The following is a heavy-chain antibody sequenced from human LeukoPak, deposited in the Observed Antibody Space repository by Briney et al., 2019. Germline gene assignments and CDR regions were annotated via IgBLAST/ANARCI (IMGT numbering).Heavy chain of an antibody. CDR1: GESITAYY. J-gene: IGHJ4*02. Sequence: LETLSLTCAVYGESITAYYWTWIRQPPGKRLEWGGEVRHSGGTNYNPSLKSRVTMSVDMSKNQFSLQLKFVTAADNAVYYCAGATATGTGRAFHYWAQGNLVPVSS. V-gene: IGHV4-34*01. CDR2: VRHSGGT. CDR3: AGATATGTGRAFHY. D-gene: IGHD3-10*01.